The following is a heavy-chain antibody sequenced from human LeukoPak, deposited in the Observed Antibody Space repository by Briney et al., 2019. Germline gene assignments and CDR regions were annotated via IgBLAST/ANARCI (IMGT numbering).Heavy chain of an antibody. CDR3: ARYRALTHTDY. D-gene: IGHD3-10*01. V-gene: IGHV3-11*04. J-gene: IGHJ4*02. CDR1: GFTFSDYY. CDR2: ISSSGSTI. Sequence: GGSLRLSCAPSGFTFSDYYMSWIRQAPGKGLEWVSYISSSGSTIYYADSVKGRFTISRDNAKNSLYLQMNSLRAEDTAVYYCARYRALTHTDYWGQGTLVTVSS.